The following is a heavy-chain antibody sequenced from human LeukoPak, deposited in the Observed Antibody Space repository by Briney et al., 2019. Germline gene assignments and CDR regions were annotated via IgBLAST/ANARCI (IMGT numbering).Heavy chain of an antibody. CDR2: IYYSGST. V-gene: IGHV4-59*01. Sequence: SETLSLTCTVSGGSISSYYWSWIRQPPGKGLEWIGYIYYSGSTNYNPSLKSRVTISVDTSKNQFSLKLSPVTAADTAVYYCAREVGSSGYLLDYWGQGTLVTVSS. J-gene: IGHJ4*02. D-gene: IGHD3-22*01. CDR3: AREVGSSGYLLDY. CDR1: GGSISSYY.